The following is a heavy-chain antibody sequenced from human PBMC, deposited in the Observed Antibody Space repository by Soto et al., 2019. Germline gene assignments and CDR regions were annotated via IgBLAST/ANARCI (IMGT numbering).Heavy chain of an antibody. J-gene: IGHJ6*02. CDR2: ISGSGGST. V-gene: IGHV3-23*01. CDR3: AKLLVTQMPYYYYGLDV. Sequence: PGGSLRLSCAASGFTFSSYAMSWVRQAPGKGLEWVSAISGSGGSTYYADSVKGRFTISRDNSKNTLYLQMNSLRAEDTAVYYCAKLLVTQMPYYYYGLDVWGQGTTVTVSS. D-gene: IGHD2-21*02. CDR1: GFTFSSYA.